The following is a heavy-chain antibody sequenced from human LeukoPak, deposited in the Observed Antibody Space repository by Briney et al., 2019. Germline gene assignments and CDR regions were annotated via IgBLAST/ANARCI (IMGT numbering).Heavy chain of an antibody. CDR1: GFTFSDYY. Sequence: GGSLRLSCAASGFTFSDYYMSWIRQAPGKGLEWVSYMSSSGSTIYYADSLKGRFTISRDNAKNSLYLQMNGLRAEDTAVYYCAKDPRRYSRTGGYFDYWGQGTLVTVSS. J-gene: IGHJ4*02. V-gene: IGHV3-11*04. D-gene: IGHD6-13*01. CDR3: AKDPRRYSRTGGYFDY. CDR2: MSSSGSTI.